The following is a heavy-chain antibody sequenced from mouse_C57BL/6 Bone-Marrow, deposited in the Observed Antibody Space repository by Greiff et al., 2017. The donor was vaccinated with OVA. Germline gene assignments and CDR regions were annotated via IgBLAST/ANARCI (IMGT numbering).Heavy chain of an antibody. D-gene: IGHD2-5*01. J-gene: IGHJ1*03. CDR3: TAYYSNCPYWYFDV. Sequence: EVKLVESGAELVRPGASVKLSCTASGFNIKDDYMHWVKQRPEQGLEWIGWIDPENGDTEYASKFQGKATITADTSSNTAYLQLSSLTSEDTAVYYCTAYYSNCPYWYFDVWGTGTTVTVSS. V-gene: IGHV14-4*01. CDR1: GFNIKDDY. CDR2: IDPENGDT.